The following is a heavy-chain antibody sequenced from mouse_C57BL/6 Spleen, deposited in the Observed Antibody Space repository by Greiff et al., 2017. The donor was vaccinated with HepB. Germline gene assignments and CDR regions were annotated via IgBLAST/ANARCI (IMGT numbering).Heavy chain of an antibody. CDR2: ITSNGGST. CDR3: ARMARTIN. CDR1: GFTFSSYG. Sequence: EVMLVESGGGLVQPGGSLKLSCAASGFTFSSYGMSWVRQTPDKRLELVATITSNGGSTYYPDIVKGRFTISRDNAKNTLYLQMSSLKSEDTAMYYCARMARTINWCQGTTLTVSS. V-gene: IGHV5-6-3*01. J-gene: IGHJ2*01.